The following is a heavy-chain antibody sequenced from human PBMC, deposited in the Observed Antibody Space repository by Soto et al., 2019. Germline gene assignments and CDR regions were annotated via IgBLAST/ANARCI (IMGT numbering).Heavy chain of an antibody. V-gene: IGHV1-8*01. CDR1: GYTFTSYD. D-gene: IGHD2-8*01. Sequence: QVQLVQSGAEVKKPGASVKVSCKASGYTFTSYDINWVRQATGQGLVWMGWMNPNSGNTGYAQKVQGRVTMTRNTSISTAYMELSSLRSEDTAVYYCARAYCTNGVCYRRGGFDYRGQGTLVTVSS. J-gene: IGHJ4*02. CDR2: MNPNSGNT. CDR3: ARAYCTNGVCYRRGGFDY.